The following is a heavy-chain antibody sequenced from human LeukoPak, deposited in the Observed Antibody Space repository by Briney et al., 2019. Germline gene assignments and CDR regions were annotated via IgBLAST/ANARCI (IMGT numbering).Heavy chain of an antibody. J-gene: IGHJ4*02. Sequence: PGGSLRLSCAASGFTFSSYSMNWVRQAPGKGLEWVSSISSSSSYIYYADSVKGRFTISRDNAKNSLYLQMNSLRAEDTAVYCCARARSDILTGHGGYFDYWGQGSLVTVSS. CDR3: ARARSDILTGHGGYFDY. CDR1: GFTFSSYS. V-gene: IGHV3-21*01. CDR2: ISSSSSYI. D-gene: IGHD3-9*01.